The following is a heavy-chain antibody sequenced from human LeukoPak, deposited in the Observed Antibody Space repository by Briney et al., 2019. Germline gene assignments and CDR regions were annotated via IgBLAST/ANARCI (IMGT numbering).Heavy chain of an antibody. Sequence: GGSLRLSCTASGFTFGDYAMSWFRQAPGKGLEWVGFIRSKAYGGTTEYAASVKGRFTISRDDSKSIAYLQMNSLKTEDTAVYYCTRDPPFRQLWFGAFDIWGQGTMVTVSS. V-gene: IGHV3-49*03. CDR3: TRDPPFRQLWFGAFDI. CDR1: GFTFGDYA. J-gene: IGHJ3*02. D-gene: IGHD3-10*01. CDR2: IRSKAYGGTT.